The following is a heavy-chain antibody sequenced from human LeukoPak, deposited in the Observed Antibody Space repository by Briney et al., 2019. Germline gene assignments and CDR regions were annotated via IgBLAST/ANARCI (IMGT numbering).Heavy chain of an antibody. CDR2: ISTGSTYT. Sequence: GGSLRLSCAASGFTFSDYHMTWIRQAPGKGLEWLSYISTGSTYTNYANSVKGRFTISRDNAKNSLYLQLNSLRADDTAVYYCTREDNWYFDLWGRGTLVTVSS. CDR3: TREDNWYFDL. CDR1: GFTFSDYH. V-gene: IGHV3-11*05. J-gene: IGHJ2*01.